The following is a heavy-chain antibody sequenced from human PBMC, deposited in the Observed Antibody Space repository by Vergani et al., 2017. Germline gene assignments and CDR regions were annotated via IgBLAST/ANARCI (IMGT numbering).Heavy chain of an antibody. J-gene: IGHJ4*02. D-gene: IGHD3-10*01. CDR1: GGTFTSYA. CDR3: AGDRMVRGVIIGGVDY. Sequence: QVQLVQSGAEVKKPGSSVKVSCKASGGTFTSYAISWVRQAPGQGLEWMGGIIPIFGTANYAQKFQRRVTITADKSTSTAYMELSSLRSEDTAVYYCAGDRMVRGVIIGGVDYWGQGTLVTVSS. CDR2: IIPIFGTA. V-gene: IGHV1-69*06.